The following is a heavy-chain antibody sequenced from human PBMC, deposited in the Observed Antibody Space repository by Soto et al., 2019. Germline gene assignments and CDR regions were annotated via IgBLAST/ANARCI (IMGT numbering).Heavy chain of an antibody. D-gene: IGHD3-22*01. V-gene: IGHV4-31*03. CDR1: GGSISSGGYY. J-gene: IGHJ6*02. CDR3: ARDPYYYDSSGYYYYYYGMDV. CDR2: IYYSGST. Sequence: PSETLSLTCTVSGGSISSGGYYWSWIRQHPGKGLEWIGYIYYSGSTYYNPSLKSRVTISVDTSKNQFSLKLSSVTAADTAVYYCARDPYYYDSSGYYYYYYGMDVWGQGTTVTVSS.